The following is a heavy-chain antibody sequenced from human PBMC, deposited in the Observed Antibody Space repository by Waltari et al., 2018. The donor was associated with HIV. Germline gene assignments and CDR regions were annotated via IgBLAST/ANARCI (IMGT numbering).Heavy chain of an antibody. CDR1: GFTFSNYW. CDR2: INSDGSST. CDR3: ARDLYSRNGDDY. D-gene: IGHD6-13*01. Sequence: EVQLVESGGGLVQPGGSLRLSCAASGFTFSNYWMHWVRQAPGKGLGVVSRINSDGSSTNYAGSVNGRFTVSRDNAKNTRYLQMNSLRAEDTAVYYCARDLYSRNGDDYWGQGTLVTVSS. J-gene: IGHJ4*02. V-gene: IGHV3-74*01.